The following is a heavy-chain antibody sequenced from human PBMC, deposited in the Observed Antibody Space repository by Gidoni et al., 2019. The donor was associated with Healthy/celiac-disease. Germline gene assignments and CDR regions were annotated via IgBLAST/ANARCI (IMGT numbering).Heavy chain of an antibody. CDR3: AHRPMYELLGYYGMDV. CDR2: IYWNDDK. Sequence: QITLKESGPTLVKPTQTLTLTCTFSGFSLSTSGVGVGWIRQPPGKALEWLALIYWNDDKRYSPSLKSRLTITKDTSKNQVVLTMTNMDPVDTATYYCAHRPMYELLGYYGMDVWGQGTTVTVSS. J-gene: IGHJ6*02. D-gene: IGHD1-7*01. CDR1: GFSLSTSGVG. V-gene: IGHV2-5*01.